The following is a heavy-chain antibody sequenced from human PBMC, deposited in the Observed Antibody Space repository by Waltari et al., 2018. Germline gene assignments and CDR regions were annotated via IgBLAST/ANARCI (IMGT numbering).Heavy chain of an antibody. V-gene: IGHV4-34*01. D-gene: IGHD1-26*01. J-gene: IGHJ4*02. CDR2: INHSGST. CDR3: ARKIVGSFDY. CDR1: GGSFSGYY. Sequence: QVQLQQWGAGLLKPSETLSLTCAVYGGSFSGYYWSWIRQPPGKGLEWIGEINHSGSTNYNPSLKSRVTISVDTSKNQFSLKLSSVTAADTAVYYCARKIVGSFDYWGQGTQVTVSS.